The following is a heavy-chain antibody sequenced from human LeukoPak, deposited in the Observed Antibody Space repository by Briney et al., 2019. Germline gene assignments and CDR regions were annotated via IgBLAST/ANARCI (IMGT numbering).Heavy chain of an antibody. V-gene: IGHV3-7*01. CDR1: GFTFSSYW. CDR2: IKQDGSEK. Sequence: GGSLRLSCAASGFTFSSYWMSWVRQAPGKGLEWVANIKQDGSEKYYVDSVKGRFIISRDNAKTSLYLQMTSLRAEDTAVYYCATSYRILPAASLDYWGQGALVTVSS. CDR3: ATSYRILPAASLDY. J-gene: IGHJ4*02. D-gene: IGHD2-2*01.